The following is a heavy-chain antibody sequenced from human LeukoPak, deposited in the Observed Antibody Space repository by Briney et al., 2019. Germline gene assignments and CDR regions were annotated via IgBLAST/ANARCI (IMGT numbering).Heavy chain of an antibody. Sequence: KSGPTLVNPTQTLTLTCTFSGFSLYSSGVGVGWIRQPPGKALEWLAVIYWDDDKRYNPSLRSRLTMSKDASKSQVFLEMRNMDPVDAATYYCAHRRPGHLTGWDNSYFDNWGPGTLVTVSS. CDR1: GFSLYSSGVG. D-gene: IGHD1/OR15-1a*01. CDR2: IYWDDDK. V-gene: IGHV2-5*02. CDR3: AHRRPGHLTGWDNSYFDN. J-gene: IGHJ4*02.